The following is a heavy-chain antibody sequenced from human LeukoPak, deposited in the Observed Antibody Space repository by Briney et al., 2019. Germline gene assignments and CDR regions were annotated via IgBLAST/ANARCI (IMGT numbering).Heavy chain of an antibody. CDR3: AGCSSTSCPLSYYYYYMDV. Sequence: TSETLSLTCTVSGGSISSYYWSWIRQPPGKGLEWIGYIYYSGSTNYNPSLKSRVTISVDTSKNQFSLKLSSVTAADTAVYYCAGCSSTSCPLSYYYYYMDVWGKGTTVTVSS. D-gene: IGHD2-2*01. CDR1: GGSISSYY. V-gene: IGHV4-59*01. J-gene: IGHJ6*03. CDR2: IYYSGST.